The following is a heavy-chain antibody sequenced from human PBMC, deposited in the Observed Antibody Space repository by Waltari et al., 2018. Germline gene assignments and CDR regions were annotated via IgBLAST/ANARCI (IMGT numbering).Heavy chain of an antibody. V-gene: IGHV3-33*01. J-gene: IGHJ4*02. CDR1: GFTFRRYA. Sequence: QVQLVESGGGVVQPGTSLRLSCAASGFTFRRYAMPWGRQAPGKGLEWVAVLWYDGSSQYYADSVKGRITISRDKSKDTLYLQMNSLRAEDTAVYYCARGDYDYSGYIDYWGQGTLVTVSS. D-gene: IGHD3-22*01. CDR3: ARGDYDYSGYIDY. CDR2: LWYDGSSQ.